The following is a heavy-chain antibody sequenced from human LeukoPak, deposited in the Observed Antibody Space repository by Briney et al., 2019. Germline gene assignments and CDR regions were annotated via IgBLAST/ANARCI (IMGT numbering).Heavy chain of an antibody. D-gene: IGHD6-19*01. CDR1: GFTFSSYW. CDR2: IKQDGSEK. J-gene: IGHJ3*02. V-gene: IGHV3-7*01. CDR3: ASLTYSSGNDAFDI. Sequence: QPGGSLRLSCAASGFTFSSYWMSWVRQAPGKGLEWVANIKQDGSEKYYVDSVEGRFTISRDNAKNSLYLQMNSLRAEDTAVYYCASLTYSSGNDAFDIWGQGTMVTVSS.